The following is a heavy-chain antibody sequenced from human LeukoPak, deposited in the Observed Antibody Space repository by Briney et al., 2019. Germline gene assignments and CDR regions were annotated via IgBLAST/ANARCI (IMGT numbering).Heavy chain of an antibody. CDR1: GFTFSSYA. CDR2: ISGSGGST. CDR3: AKDLVVQQWLVLKAPFDY. J-gene: IGHJ4*02. Sequence: GGSLRLSCAASGFTFSSYAMSWVRQAPGKGLEWVSAISGSGGSTYYADSVKGRFTISRDNSKNTLYLQMNSLRAEDTAVYYCAKDLVVQQWLVLKAPFDYWGQGTLVTVSS. D-gene: IGHD6-19*01. V-gene: IGHV3-23*01.